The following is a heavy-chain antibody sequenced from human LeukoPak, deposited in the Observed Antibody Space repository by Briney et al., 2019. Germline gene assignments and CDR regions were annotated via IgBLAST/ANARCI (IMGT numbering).Heavy chain of an antibody. Sequence: PGGSLRLSCAASGFTFSSYPLHWGRQAPGRGLEWVTLISYDGSKIYYADSVKGRFTISRDNSKNTLYLQMNSLRAKDTAVYYCARESGWGLPHAFDFWGQGTMITVSS. V-gene: IGHV3-30-3*01. CDR1: GFTFSSYP. CDR2: ISYDGSKI. CDR3: ARESGWGLPHAFDF. D-gene: IGHD3-10*01. J-gene: IGHJ3*01.